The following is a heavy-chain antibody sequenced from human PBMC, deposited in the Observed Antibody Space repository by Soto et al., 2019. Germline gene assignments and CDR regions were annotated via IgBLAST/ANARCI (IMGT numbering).Heavy chain of an antibody. D-gene: IGHD1-26*01. CDR1: GYTFTSYG. CDR2: ISAYNGDT. CDR3: AREGSGTLTLEY. Sequence: QVQLVQSGAEVKKPGASVKVSCKASGYTFTSYGISWVRQARGQGLEWMGWISAYNGDTNYVQKLQGRVTMTTDTSTSTAYTELRSLSSDDTAVYYCAREGSGTLTLEYWGQGTLVTVSS. J-gene: IGHJ4*02. V-gene: IGHV1-18*01.